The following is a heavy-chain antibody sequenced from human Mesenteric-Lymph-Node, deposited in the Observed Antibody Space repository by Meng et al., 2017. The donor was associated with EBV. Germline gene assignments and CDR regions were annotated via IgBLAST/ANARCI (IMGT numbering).Heavy chain of an antibody. CDR3: VRGPWNN. V-gene: IGHV3-53*01. CDR2: IYTDGST. J-gene: IGHJ4*02. Sequence: VQGLEFGGGVIDPAVSLTLSCAASGFIVSGHYMSWFRQAPGKGLEWVSVIYTDGSTYYADSVKGRFTISRDNSKNTLFIQMNNLRVDDTAVYYCVRGPWNNWGQGTLVTVSS. D-gene: IGHD1/OR15-1a*01. CDR1: GFIVSGHY.